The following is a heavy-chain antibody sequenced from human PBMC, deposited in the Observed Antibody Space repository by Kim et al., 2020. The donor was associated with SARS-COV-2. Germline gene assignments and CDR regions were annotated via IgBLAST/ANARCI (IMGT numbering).Heavy chain of an antibody. V-gene: IGHV4-39*01. CDR3: ARLRAAAGTRWFDP. D-gene: IGHD6-13*01. J-gene: IGHJ5*02. Sequence: NPTLKSRVTISVDTSKNQFSLKLSSVTAADTAVYYCARLRAAAGTRWFDPWGQGTLVTVSS.